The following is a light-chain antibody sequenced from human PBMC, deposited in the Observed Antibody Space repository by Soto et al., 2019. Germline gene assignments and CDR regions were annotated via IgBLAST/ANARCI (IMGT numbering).Light chain of an antibody. CDR1: SSNIGAGYD. CDR2: GNT. Sequence: QSVLTQPPSVSGAPGQRVTISCTGSSSNIGAGYDVHWYQQLPGTAPKLLIYGNTNRPSGVPDRFSGSNSGTSASLAITGLRPEDEADYYCQSFDTRLSGYVFATGTKLTVL. CDR3: QSFDTRLSGYV. V-gene: IGLV1-40*01. J-gene: IGLJ1*01.